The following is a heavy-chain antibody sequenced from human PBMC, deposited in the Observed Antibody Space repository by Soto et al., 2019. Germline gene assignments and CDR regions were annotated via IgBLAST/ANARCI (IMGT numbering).Heavy chain of an antibody. V-gene: IGHV3-15*01. J-gene: IGHJ4*02. D-gene: IGHD3-22*01. CDR1: GFTFSNAW. CDR3: TTDYYDSSGLEDY. Sequence: GGSLRLSCAASGFTFSNAWMSWVRQAPGKGLEWVGRIKSKTDGGTTDYAAPVKGRFTISRDDSKNTLYLQMNSLKTKDTAVYYCTTDYYDSSGLEDYWGQGTLVTVSS. CDR2: IKSKTDGGTT.